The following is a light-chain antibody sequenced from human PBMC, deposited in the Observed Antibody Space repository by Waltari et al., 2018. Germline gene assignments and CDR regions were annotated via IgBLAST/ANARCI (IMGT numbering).Light chain of an antibody. CDR2: LAS. V-gene: IGKV2-28*01. J-gene: IGKJ1*01. CDR1: QSLLHSSEYNY. Sequence: DIVMTQSPLSLPVSPGEPASISCRSSQSLLHSSEYNYLDWYVQKPGQSPQHLIYLASTRASGVPDRFSGSGSGTDFTLTISRVEAGDVGVDYCMQALQPPPTFGQGTKVEMK. CDR3: MQALQPPPT.